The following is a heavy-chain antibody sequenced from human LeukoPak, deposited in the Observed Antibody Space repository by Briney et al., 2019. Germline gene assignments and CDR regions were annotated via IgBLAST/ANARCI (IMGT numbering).Heavy chain of an antibody. J-gene: IGHJ5*02. CDR3: ARSVPIAAAGTDWFDP. CDR1: GDSISNYY. Sequence: SETLSLTCTVSGDSISNYYWSWIRQPPGKGLESIGYIYYSGSTNYNPSLKSRVTISVDRSKNQFSLKLSSVTAADTAVYYCARSVPIAAAGTDWFDPWGQGTLVTVSS. V-gene: IGHV4-59*01. D-gene: IGHD6-13*01. CDR2: IYYSGST.